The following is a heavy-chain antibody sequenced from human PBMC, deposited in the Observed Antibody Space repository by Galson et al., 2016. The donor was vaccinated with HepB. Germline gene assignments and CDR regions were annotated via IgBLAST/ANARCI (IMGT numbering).Heavy chain of an antibody. D-gene: IGHD3/OR15-3a*01. V-gene: IGHV1-18*01. CDR1: TNSFTTYG. CDR2: TSGYNGET. Sequence: SVKVSCKASTNSFTTYGVSWVRQAPGQGLEWMGWTSGYNGETHYAPRFEGRVTMTTDTSTNTAYMELRSLISDDTALYYCATEWYDVLTPDVFDMWGQGTMVTVSS. J-gene: IGHJ3*02. CDR3: ATEWYDVLTPDVFDM.